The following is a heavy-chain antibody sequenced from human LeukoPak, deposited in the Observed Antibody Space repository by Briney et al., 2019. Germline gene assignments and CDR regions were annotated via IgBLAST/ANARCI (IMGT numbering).Heavy chain of an antibody. CDR2: ISSSSYI. CDR1: GFTFSSYS. J-gene: IGHJ3*02. CDR3: ARDLPYYYDSSGYSEGAFDI. D-gene: IGHD3-22*01. Sequence: GGSLRLSCAASGFTFSSYSMNWVRQAPGKGLEWVSSISSSSYIYYAESVKGRFTISRDNAKNSLYLQMNRLRAEDTAVYYCARDLPYYYDSSGYSEGAFDIWGQGTMVTVSS. V-gene: IGHV3-21*01.